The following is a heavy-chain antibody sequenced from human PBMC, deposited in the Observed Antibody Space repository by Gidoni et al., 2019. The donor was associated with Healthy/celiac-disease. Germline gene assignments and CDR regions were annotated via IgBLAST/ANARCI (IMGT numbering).Heavy chain of an antibody. J-gene: IGHJ4*02. V-gene: IGHV3-23*01. Sequence: EVQLLESGGGLVQPGGSLRLACAASGFHCSSYAMGWVRQAPGKGREVVSAISGSGGSTSSADSVKSLFTISIDNSKTTLYLQMNSLRADDTAVYYCAGENWNDDAAFDYWGQGTLVTVSS. D-gene: IGHD1-1*01. CDR3: AGENWNDDAAFDY. CDR2: ISGSGGST. CDR1: GFHCSSYA.